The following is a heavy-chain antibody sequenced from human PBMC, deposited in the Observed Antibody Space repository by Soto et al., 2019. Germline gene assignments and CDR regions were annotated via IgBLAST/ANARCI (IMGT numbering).Heavy chain of an antibody. CDR1: GFTFSSYA. D-gene: IGHD2-21*01. J-gene: IGHJ6*02. CDR3: ARRIPFGYGMDV. V-gene: IGHV3-64*02. Sequence: GGSLRLSCAASGFTFSSYAMHWVRQAPGKGLEYVSAITSNGGNTDYADSVKGRFTISRDNSKNTLYLQMGSLRAEDMAVYYCARRIPFGYGMDVWGQGTTVTV. CDR2: ITSNGGNT.